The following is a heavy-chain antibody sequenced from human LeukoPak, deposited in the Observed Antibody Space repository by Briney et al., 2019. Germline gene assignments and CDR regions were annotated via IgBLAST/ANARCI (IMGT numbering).Heavy chain of an antibody. D-gene: IGHD2-21*02. V-gene: IGHV3-33*06. CDR3: AKVDCGGDCYTLDY. J-gene: IGHJ4*02. CDR2: IWYDGSNK. Sequence: AGGSLRLSCAASGFTFSSYGMHWVRQAPGKGLEWVAVIWYDGSNKYYADSVKGRFTISRDNSKNTLYLQMNSLRAEDTAVYYCAKVDCGGDCYTLDYWGQGTLVTVSS. CDR1: GFTFSSYG.